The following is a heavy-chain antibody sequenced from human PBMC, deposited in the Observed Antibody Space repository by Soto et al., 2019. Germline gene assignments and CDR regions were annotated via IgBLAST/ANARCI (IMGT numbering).Heavy chain of an antibody. CDR3: ARAVEIYDFWSGYFVRGYYYYGMDV. V-gene: IGHV1-8*01. CDR1: VYTFTSYD. Sequence: ASVKVSCKASVYTFTSYDINGVRQATGQGLEWMGWMKTNSGKTGYAQKFKGRGTMTRNNSISTAYMELSRLRFEEKAVYYCARAVEIYDFWSGYFVRGYYYYGMDVWGQGTTVTVSS. J-gene: IGHJ6*02. D-gene: IGHD3-3*01. CDR2: MKTNSGKT.